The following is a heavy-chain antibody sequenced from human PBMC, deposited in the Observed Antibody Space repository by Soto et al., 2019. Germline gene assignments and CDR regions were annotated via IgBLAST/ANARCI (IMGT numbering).Heavy chain of an antibody. CDR3: ARDKVDYYDSSGQPFDY. Sequence: EVQLVESGGGLVQPGGSLRLSCAASGFTFSSYSMNCVRQAPGKGLEWGSYIRSSSITIFYADSVKGRLIISRDNAKNTLYLQMNSLRDADTAVYYCARDKVDYYDSSGQPFDYWGQGTLVTDSS. V-gene: IGHV3-48*02. J-gene: IGHJ4*02. D-gene: IGHD3-22*01. CDR1: GFTFSSYS. CDR2: IRSSSITI.